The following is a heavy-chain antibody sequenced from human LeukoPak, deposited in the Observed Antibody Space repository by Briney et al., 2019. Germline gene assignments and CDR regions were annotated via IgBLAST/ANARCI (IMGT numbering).Heavy chain of an antibody. CDR3: ASQDGYYDILTGYYSLGEYFQH. D-gene: IGHD3-9*01. J-gene: IGHJ1*01. CDR1: GFTFDDYG. CDR2: INWNGGST. V-gene: IGHV3-20*04. Sequence: GGSLRLSCAASGFTFDDYGMSWVRQAPGKGLEWVAVINWNGGSTGSAESVKGRFTISRDNAKNSLYLQMNSLRDEDTAVYYCASQDGYYDILTGYYSLGEYFQHWGQGTLVTVSS.